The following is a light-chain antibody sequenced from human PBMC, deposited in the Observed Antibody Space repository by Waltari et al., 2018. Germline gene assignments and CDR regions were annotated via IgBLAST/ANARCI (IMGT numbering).Light chain of an antibody. CDR1: RSDVGSYTL. CDR3: CSYAASSTWV. CDR2: EGS. V-gene: IGLV2-23*01. J-gene: IGLJ2*01. Sequence: QSALTQPASVSGSTGQSITISCTGTRSDVGSYTLVSWYQQHPGKAPKLMIYEGSKRPSGVSNRFSGSKSGNTASLTISGLQAEDEADYYCCSYAASSTWVFGGGTKLTVL.